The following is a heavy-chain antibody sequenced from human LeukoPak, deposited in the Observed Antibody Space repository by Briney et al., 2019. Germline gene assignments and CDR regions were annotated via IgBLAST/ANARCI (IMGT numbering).Heavy chain of an antibody. V-gene: IGHV4-4*07. J-gene: IGHJ6*03. CDR2: IYTSGST. D-gene: IGHD3-10*01. CDR1: GGSISSYY. Sequence: SETLSLTCTVSGGSISSYYWSWIRQPAGKGLEWIGRIYTSGSTNYNPSLKSRVTISVDTSKNQFSLKLSSVTAADTAVYYCARLPRGITMVRGVIEYYYYYMDVWGKGTTVTISS. CDR3: ARLPRGITMVRGVIEYYYYYMDV.